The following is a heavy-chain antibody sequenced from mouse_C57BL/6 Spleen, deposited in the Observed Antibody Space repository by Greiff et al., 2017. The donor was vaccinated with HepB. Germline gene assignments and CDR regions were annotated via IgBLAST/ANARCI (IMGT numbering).Heavy chain of an antibody. J-gene: IGHJ4*01. V-gene: IGHV5-4*01. CDR1: GFTFSSYA. CDR2: ISDGGSYT. CDR3: ARESTDYYAMDY. Sequence: DVKLVESGGGLVKPGGSLKLSCAASGFTFSSYAMSWVRQTPEKRLEWVATISDGGSYTYYPDNVQGRFTISRDNAKNNVYLQMSHLKSEDTAMYYCARESTDYYAMDYWGQGTSVTVSS. D-gene: IGHD5-1*01.